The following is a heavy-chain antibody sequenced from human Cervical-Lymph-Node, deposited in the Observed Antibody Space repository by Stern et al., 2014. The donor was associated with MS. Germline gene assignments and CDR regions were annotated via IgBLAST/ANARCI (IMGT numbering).Heavy chain of an antibody. Sequence: QLQLQESSPGLVKPSETLSLTCTVSGVSISNYFWNWIRQPPGKGLEWIGSTYYSGGTKYNPSLKSRVTISVDTSKNQFSLKLQSVTAADTAVYYCARDLSDWGHGTLVTVSS. CDR2: TYYSGGT. V-gene: IGHV4-59*01. J-gene: IGHJ4*01. CDR3: ARDLSD. D-gene: IGHD2/OR15-2a*01. CDR1: GVSISNYF.